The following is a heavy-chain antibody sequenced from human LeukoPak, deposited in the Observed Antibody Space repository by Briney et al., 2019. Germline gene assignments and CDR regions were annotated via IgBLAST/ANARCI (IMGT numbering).Heavy chain of an antibody. D-gene: IGHD1-26*01. CDR2: ISYDGSIK. CDR1: GFTFSTYG. V-gene: IGHV3-30*18. Sequence: GGSLRLSCAASGFTFSTYGMHWVRQAPGQGMEWVAVISYDGSIKYYPDSVKGRFTISRDNSKNTLYLQMNSLRAEDTAVYYCAKRTKVGATTYFYYGMDVWGQGTTVTVSS. CDR3: AKRTKVGATTYFYYGMDV. J-gene: IGHJ6*02.